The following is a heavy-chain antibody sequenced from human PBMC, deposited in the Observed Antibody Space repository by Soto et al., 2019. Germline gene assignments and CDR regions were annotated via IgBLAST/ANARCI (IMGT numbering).Heavy chain of an antibody. CDR3: NTDSYITTITVRFDY. V-gene: IGHV3-30*03. CDR2: ISYDGSNK. CDR1: GFTFSSYG. D-gene: IGHD3-22*01. Sequence: PGGSLRLSCAASGFTFSSYGMHWVRQAPGKGLEWVAVISYDGSNKYYADSVKGRFTISRDNSKNTLYLQMNSLRAEDTAVYYCNTDSYITTITVRFDYWGHGTLVTVSS. J-gene: IGHJ4*01.